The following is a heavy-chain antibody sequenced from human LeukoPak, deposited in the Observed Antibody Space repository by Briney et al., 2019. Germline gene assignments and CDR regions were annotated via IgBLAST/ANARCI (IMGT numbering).Heavy chain of an antibody. CDR1: GFTFSSYG. V-gene: IGHV3-33*01. CDR2: IWYDGSNK. Sequence: PGRSLRLSCAASGFTFSSYGMHWVRQAPGKGLEWVAVIWYDGSNKYYADSVKGRFTISRDNSKNTLYLQMNSLRAEDTAVYYCARARRDIVVVPAGMDVWGKGTTVTASS. D-gene: IGHD2-2*01. CDR3: ARARRDIVVVPAGMDV. J-gene: IGHJ6*04.